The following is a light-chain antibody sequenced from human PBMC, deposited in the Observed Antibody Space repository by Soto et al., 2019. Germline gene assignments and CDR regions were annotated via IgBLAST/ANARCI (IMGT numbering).Light chain of an antibody. Sequence: EIVLTQSPATLSLSPGERAILSCRASQSVSSYLGWYQQKPGQAPRLLIFDASNRATGIPARFSGSGSGTDFTLTISSLEPEDFAVYYWQQRSDWPPFTFGGGTKVEIK. V-gene: IGKV3-11*01. CDR1: QSVSSY. CDR3: QQRSDWPPFT. CDR2: DAS. J-gene: IGKJ4*01.